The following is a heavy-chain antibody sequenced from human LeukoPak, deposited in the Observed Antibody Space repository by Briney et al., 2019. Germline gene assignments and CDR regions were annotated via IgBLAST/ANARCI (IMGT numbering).Heavy chain of an antibody. Sequence: SVKVSCKASGGTFSSYAISWVRQAPGQGLEWMGRIIPILGIANYAQKFQGRVTITADKSTSTAYMELSSLRSEDTAVYYCARGLVVPYYYYYYGMDVWGQGTAVTVSS. CDR1: GGTFSSYA. D-gene: IGHD3-22*01. CDR3: ARGLVVPYYYYYYGMDV. CDR2: IIPILGIA. J-gene: IGHJ6*02. V-gene: IGHV1-69*04.